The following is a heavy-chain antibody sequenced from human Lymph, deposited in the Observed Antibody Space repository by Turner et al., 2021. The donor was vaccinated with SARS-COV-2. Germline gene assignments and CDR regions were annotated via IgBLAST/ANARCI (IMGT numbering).Heavy chain of an antibody. CDR1: GFTFSSYG. J-gene: IGHJ6*02. V-gene: IGHV3-30*18. Sequence: QVQLVASGGRAVPLVRPLRLTRAAAGFTFSSYGRHWVHQATGKGLELGTVLSYDGSNKYYADSVKGRFTITRDNSKNTLYLQMNSLRAEDTAVYYCAKVHSIFGVVIGGMDVWGQGTTVTVSS. CDR2: LSYDGSNK. D-gene: IGHD3-3*01. CDR3: AKVHSIFGVVIGGMDV.